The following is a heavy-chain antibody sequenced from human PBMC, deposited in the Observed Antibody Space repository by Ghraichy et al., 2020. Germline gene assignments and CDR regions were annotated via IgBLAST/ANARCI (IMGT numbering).Heavy chain of an antibody. CDR1: GGSISSSSYY. J-gene: IGHJ5*02. V-gene: IGHV4-39*01. CDR2: IYYSGST. CDR3: ARRPDIAVAGTFFHP. D-gene: IGHD6-19*01. Sequence: SETLSLTCTVSGGSISSSSYYWGWIRQPPGKGLEWIGSIYYSGSTYYNPSLKSRVTISVDTSKNQFSLKLSSVTAADTAVYYCARRPDIAVAGTFFHPWGQGTLVTVSS.